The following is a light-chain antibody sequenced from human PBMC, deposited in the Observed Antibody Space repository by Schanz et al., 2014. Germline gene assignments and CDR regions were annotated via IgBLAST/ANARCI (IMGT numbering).Light chain of an antibody. CDR3: QQSNSVPFT. CDR2: DAY. Sequence: DIQMTQSPSTLSAFVGDRVTITCRASQSIITWLAWYQQKPGKAPKLLIYDAYSLQSGVPSRFSGSGSGTAFTLTIISLQAEDFATYYCQQSNSVPFTFGPGTKVDFK. CDR1: QSIITW. V-gene: IGKV1-5*01. J-gene: IGKJ3*01.